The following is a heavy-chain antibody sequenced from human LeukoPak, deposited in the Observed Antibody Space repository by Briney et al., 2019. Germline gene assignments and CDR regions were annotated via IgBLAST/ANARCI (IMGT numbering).Heavy chain of an antibody. Sequence: SETLSLTCTVSGGSMPSSSDKWRGMRQPPGKGLEWVREINHSGSTNCNPSLKSRVNISVDPSKHQSSLRLGSVTAADTAVYYCARGRLDYWGQGTLVTVSS. V-gene: IGHV4-39*07. CDR1: GGSMPSSSDK. J-gene: IGHJ4*02. CDR3: ARGRLDY. CDR2: INHSGST.